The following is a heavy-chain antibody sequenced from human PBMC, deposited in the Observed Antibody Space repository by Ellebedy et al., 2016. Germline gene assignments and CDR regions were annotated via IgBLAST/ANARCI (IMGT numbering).Heavy chain of an antibody. V-gene: IGHV3-23*01. D-gene: IGHD2-21*02. J-gene: IGHJ4*02. CDR1: GFTFSNFG. CDR3: ARGGSCGGDCCFLFDI. Sequence: GGSLRLSCAASGFTFSNFGLSWVRQAPGKGLEWVSAIDISGATTNYADSVKGRFTISRDNSKNTLFLPMNSLRAEDTGVYYCARGGSCGGDCCFLFDIWGKGALVTVSS. CDR2: IDISGATT.